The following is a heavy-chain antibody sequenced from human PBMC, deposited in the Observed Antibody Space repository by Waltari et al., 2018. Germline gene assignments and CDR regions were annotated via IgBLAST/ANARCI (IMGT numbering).Heavy chain of an antibody. CDR3: ARADRGPRSGSSATPAWGP. Sequence: QVQLQQWGAGLLKPSETLSLTCAVYGGSFSVYYWIWLRQPPGKGLEWIGEINRSGSTNYNPSLKSRVTISLDTSKNHFSLKLSSVTAADTAVYYCARADRGPRSGSSATPAWGPWGQGTLVTVSS. V-gene: IGHV4-34*01. J-gene: IGHJ5*02. CDR2: INRSGST. D-gene: IGHD1-26*01. CDR1: GGSFSVYY.